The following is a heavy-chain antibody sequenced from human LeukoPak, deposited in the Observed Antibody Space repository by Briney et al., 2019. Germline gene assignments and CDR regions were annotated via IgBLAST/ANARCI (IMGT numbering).Heavy chain of an antibody. CDR1: GYTFTSYG. CDR2: ISAYNGNT. J-gene: IGHJ5*02. D-gene: IGHD5-12*01. CDR3: ARGADSGYDWGNWFDP. V-gene: IGHV1-18*01. Sequence: ASVEVSCKASGYTFTSYGISWVRQAPGQGLEWMGWISAYNGNTNYAQKLQGRVTMTTDTSTSTAYMELRSLRSDDTAVYYCARGADSGYDWGNWFDPWGQGTLVTVSS.